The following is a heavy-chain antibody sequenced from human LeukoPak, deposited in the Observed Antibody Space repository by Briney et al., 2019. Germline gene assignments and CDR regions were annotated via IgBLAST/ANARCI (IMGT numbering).Heavy chain of an antibody. D-gene: IGHD5-12*01. Sequence: PGGSLRLSCAVSEFTVSSNYMNWVRQAPGKGLEWVSSISTSSTYVYYADSVKGRFTISRDNAKNLLYLQMNSLRAEDTAVFYCARGGGDSGYDYGDYWGQGTLVTVSS. V-gene: IGHV3-21*01. J-gene: IGHJ4*02. CDR3: ARGGGDSGYDYGDY. CDR1: EFTVSSNY. CDR2: ISTSSTYV.